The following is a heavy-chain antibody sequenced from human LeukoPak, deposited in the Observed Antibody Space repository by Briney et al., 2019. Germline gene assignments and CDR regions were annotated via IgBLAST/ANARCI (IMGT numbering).Heavy chain of an antibody. V-gene: IGHV3-23*01. CDR3: AGTYYGRWELQDY. CDR1: GFTFSSYA. CDR2: VSGSGTTT. D-gene: IGHD1-26*01. Sequence: GGSLRLSCAASGFTFSSYAMSWVRQAPGKGLEWVSAVSGSGTTTYYADSVKGRFSISRDNSKNTLYLQMNSLRAEDTAVYYCAGTYYGRWELQDYWGQGTLVTVSS. J-gene: IGHJ4*02.